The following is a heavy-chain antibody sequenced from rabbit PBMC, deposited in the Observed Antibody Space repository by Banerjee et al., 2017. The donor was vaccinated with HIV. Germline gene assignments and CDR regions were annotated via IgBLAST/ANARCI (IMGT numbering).Heavy chain of an antibody. J-gene: IGHJ6*01. CDR2: IYTGSSGST. CDR1: GVSLSNSYW. CDR3: ARGGVGTTYPYGGMDL. Sequence: EQLVESGGDRVQPEGSLTPTCTAPGVSLSNSYWIFWFRQAPGTGLEWISCIYTGSSGSTYYASWAKGRFTISTTSSSTVTLQMTSLTAADTATYFCARGGVGTTYPYGGMDLWGPGTLVTVS. D-gene: IGHD8-1*01. V-gene: IGHV1S45*01.